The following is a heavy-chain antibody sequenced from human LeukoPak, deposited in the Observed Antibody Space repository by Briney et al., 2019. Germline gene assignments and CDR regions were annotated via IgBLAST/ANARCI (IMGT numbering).Heavy chain of an antibody. J-gene: IGHJ4*02. CDR2: INHSGST. V-gene: IGHV4-34*01. CDR1: GGSFSGYY. CDR3: ARGLSRVFDY. Sequence: PSETLSLTCAVYGGSFSGYYWSWIRQPPGKGLEWIGEINHSGSTNYNPSLKSRVTISVDTSKNQFSLKLSSVAAADTAVYYCARGLSRVFDYWGQGTLVTVSS. D-gene: IGHD2/OR15-2a*01.